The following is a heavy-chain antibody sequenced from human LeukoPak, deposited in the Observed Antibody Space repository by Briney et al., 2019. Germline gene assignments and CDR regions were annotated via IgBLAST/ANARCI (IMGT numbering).Heavy chain of an antibody. CDR3: ARYVVYGSGKYYFDY. Sequence: SETLSLTCTVSGGSISSSNYYWSWIRQPPGKELEWIASIDYSGSTYYNPSLKSPVTISVDTSKNQFSLRLSSVTAAETAVYFCARYVVYGSGKYYFDYWGQGSLVTVSS. J-gene: IGHJ4*02. CDR2: IDYSGST. V-gene: IGHV4-39*01. D-gene: IGHD3-10*01. CDR1: GGSISSSNYY.